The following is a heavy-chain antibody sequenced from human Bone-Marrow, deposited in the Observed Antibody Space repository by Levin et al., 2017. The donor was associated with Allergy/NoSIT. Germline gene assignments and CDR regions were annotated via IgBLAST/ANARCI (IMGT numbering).Heavy chain of an antibody. J-gene: IGHJ6*02. CDR1: GFTFSSYG. D-gene: IGHD3-16*01. CDR2: IWYDGSNK. V-gene: IGHV3-33*01. Sequence: GGSLRLSCAASGFTFSSYGMHWVRQAPGKGLEWVAVIWYDGSNKYYADSVKGRFTISRDNSKNTLYLQMNSLRAEDTAVYYCERSLGLRSLYYYYGMDVWGQGTTVTVSS. CDR3: ERSLGLRSLYYYYGMDV.